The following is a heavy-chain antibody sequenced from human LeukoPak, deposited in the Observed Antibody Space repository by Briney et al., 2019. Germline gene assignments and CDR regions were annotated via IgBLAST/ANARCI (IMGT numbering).Heavy chain of an antibody. D-gene: IGHD3-10*01. CDR1: GFTFSSYA. V-gene: IGHV3-23*01. Sequence: PGGSLRLSCAASGFTFSSYAMSWVRQAPGKGLEWVSAISGSGGSTYYADSVKGRFTISRDNSKNTLYLQMNSLRAEDTAVYYCAKDLLLWFGGADDYYYGMDVWGQGTTVTVSS. J-gene: IGHJ6*02. CDR3: AKDLLLWFGGADDYYYGMDV. CDR2: ISGSGGST.